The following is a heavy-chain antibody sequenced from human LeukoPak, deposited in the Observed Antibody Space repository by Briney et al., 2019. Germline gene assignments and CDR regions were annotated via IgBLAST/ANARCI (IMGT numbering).Heavy chain of an antibody. J-gene: IGHJ4*02. CDR3: ARGSRDCSSTSCYAGIHY. V-gene: IGHV1-18*01. D-gene: IGHD2-2*01. CDR1: GYTFTSYG. CDR2: ISAYNGNT. Sequence: ASVKVSCKASGYTFTSYGITWVRQAPGQGLEWMGWISAYNGNTMYAQNLQGRVTMTTDTSTSTAYMDLRSLRSDDTAVYYCARGSRDCSSTSCYAGIHYWGQGTLVTVSS.